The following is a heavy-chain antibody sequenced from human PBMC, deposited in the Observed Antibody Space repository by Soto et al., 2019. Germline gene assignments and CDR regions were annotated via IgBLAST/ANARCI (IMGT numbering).Heavy chain of an antibody. Sequence: QVQLQESGPGLVEPSETLSLTCIVSGASVTTFSWNWIRQSAGKGLEWIGRIYTDGSTSYIPSLKSRITVSLDTPQKQLSLNLKFVTAADTAVYFCARDQSGAADVWGQGTMVTVA. V-gene: IGHV4-4*07. CDR3: ARDQSGAADV. CDR1: GASVTTFS. D-gene: IGHD7-27*01. CDR2: IYTDGST. J-gene: IGHJ3*01.